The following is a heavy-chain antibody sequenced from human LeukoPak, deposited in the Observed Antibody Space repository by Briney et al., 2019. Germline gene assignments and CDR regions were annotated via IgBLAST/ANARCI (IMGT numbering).Heavy chain of an antibody. Sequence: SVKVSCKASGYTFTSYGISWVRQAPGQGLEWMGGIIPIFGTANYAQKFQGRVTITADESTSTAYMELSSLRSEDTAVYYCARYSSGWNDAFDIWGQGTMVTVSS. CDR2: IIPIFGTA. CDR3: ARYSSGWNDAFDI. V-gene: IGHV1-69*13. J-gene: IGHJ3*02. D-gene: IGHD6-19*01. CDR1: GYTFTSYG.